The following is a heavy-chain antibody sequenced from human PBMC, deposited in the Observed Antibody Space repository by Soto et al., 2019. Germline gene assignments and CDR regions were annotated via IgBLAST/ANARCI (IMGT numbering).Heavy chain of an antibody. V-gene: IGHV4-59*01. J-gene: IGHJ4*02. D-gene: IGHD3-22*01. Sequence: QVQLQASGPGLVKPSETLSLTCTVSGGSISSYYWSWIRQPPGKGLAWIGSIYYSGSTNYNPSLKSRVTISVATSKNQFSLNLSAVTAADTAVYYWASGPGDYDSRGFYGGDYWGQGSLVTVS. CDR1: GGSISSYY. CDR2: IYYSGST. CDR3: ASGPGDYDSRGFYGGDY.